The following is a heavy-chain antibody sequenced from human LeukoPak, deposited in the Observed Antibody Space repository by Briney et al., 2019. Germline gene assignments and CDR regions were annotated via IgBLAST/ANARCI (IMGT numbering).Heavy chain of an antibody. Sequence: PSETLSLTCAVYGGSFSDYYWSWIRQPPGKGLEGIGCIYYSGTTNYNPSLQSPVTISVETSKNLFSLKLSSVTAADTAVYYCARLTGYMLEDYFDYWGQGTLVTVSS. J-gene: IGHJ4*02. CDR2: IYYSGTT. CDR3: ARLTGYMLEDYFDY. CDR1: GGSFSDYY. D-gene: IGHD6-13*01. V-gene: IGHV4-59*01.